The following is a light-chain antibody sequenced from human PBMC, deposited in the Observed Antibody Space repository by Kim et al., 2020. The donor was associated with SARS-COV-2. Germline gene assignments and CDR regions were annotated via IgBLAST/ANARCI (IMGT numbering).Light chain of an antibody. CDR1: QGISSA. CDR2: DAS. V-gene: IGKV1D-13*01. CDR3: QQFNNYLRGT. J-gene: IGKJ4*01. Sequence: SVGDRVTITCRASQGISSALAWYQQKPGKAPKLLIYDASSLESGVPSRFSGSGSGTDFTLTISSLQPEDFATYYCQQFNNYLRGTFGGGTKVDIK.